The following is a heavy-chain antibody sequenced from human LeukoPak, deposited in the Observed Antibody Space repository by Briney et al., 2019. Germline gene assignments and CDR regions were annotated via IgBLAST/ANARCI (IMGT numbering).Heavy chain of an antibody. V-gene: IGHV3-23*01. J-gene: IGHJ4*02. D-gene: IGHD3-22*01. Sequence: GGSLRLSCVASGITFSNYAVSWVRQAPDKGLDWVSVISGSAHKIRYADSVKGRFTISRDNSKNTLYLQMNSLRAEDTAVYYCAKDSPQTHYYDSSGYYLDRVYWGQGTLVTVSS. CDR2: ISGSAHKI. CDR1: GITFSNYA. CDR3: AKDSPQTHYYDSSGYYLDRVY.